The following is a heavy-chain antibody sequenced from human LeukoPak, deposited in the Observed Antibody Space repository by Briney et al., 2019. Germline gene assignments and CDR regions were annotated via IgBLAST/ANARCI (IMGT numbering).Heavy chain of an antibody. CDR3: AKSYGSFFEYAFDI. D-gene: IGHD1-26*01. V-gene: IGHV3-23*01. J-gene: IGHJ3*02. CDR2: ISGSGGST. CDR1: GFTFSNSA. Sequence: GGSLRLSCAASGFTFSNSAMSWVRQAPGKGLEWVSAISGSGGSTYYADSVKGRFTISRDNSKNTLYLQMNSLRAEDTAVYYCAKSYGSFFEYAFDIWGQGTMVTVSS.